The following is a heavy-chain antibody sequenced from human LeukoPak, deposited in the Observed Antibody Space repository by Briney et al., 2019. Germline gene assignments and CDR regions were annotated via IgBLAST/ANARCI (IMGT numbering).Heavy chain of an antibody. CDR3: ASYSGTYSAFEI. J-gene: IGHJ3*02. V-gene: IGHV4-39*07. CDR1: GDSITNSNYY. CDR2: IFYNGGP. Sequence: SETLSLTCTASGDSITNSNYYWGWVRQSPGRGLEWLGNIFYNGGPYYNPSFKSRVAISVDTSKNHFSLTLNAVTAADTAVYYCASYSGTYSAFEIWGQGTPVTVSS. D-gene: IGHD1-26*01.